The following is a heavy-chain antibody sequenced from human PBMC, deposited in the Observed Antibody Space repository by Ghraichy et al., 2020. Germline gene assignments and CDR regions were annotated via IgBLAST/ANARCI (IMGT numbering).Heavy chain of an antibody. Sequence: SETLSLTCTVSGGSISSSSYYWGWIRQPPGKGLEWIGSIYYSGSTYYNPSLKSRAPISVDTSKNQFSLKLSSVTSADTAVYYCAGLYGDAYCGGDCYLSYFDYWGPGTLVTVSS. CDR3: AGLYGDAYCGGDCYLSYFDY. CDR1: GGSISSSSYY. V-gene: IGHV4-39*01. J-gene: IGHJ4*02. D-gene: IGHD2-21*02. CDR2: IYYSGST.